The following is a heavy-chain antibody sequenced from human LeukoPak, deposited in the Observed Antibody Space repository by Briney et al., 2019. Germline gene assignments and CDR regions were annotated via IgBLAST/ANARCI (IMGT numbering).Heavy chain of an antibody. CDR3: ARGEYGSNWPRPWFDP. CDR2: IYPGDSDT. V-gene: IGHV5-51*01. Sequence: GESLKISCKGSGYSFTSYWIGWVRQMPGKGLEWMGIIYPGDSDTIYSPSFQGQVTISADNSISTAYLQWSSLKASETAMYYCARGEYGSNWPRPWFDPWGQGTLVTVSS. J-gene: IGHJ5*02. D-gene: IGHD6-13*01. CDR1: GYSFTSYW.